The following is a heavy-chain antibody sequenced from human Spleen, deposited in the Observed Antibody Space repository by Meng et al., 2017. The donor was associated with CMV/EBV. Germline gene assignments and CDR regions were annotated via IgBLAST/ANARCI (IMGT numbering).Heavy chain of an antibody. J-gene: IGHJ4*02. D-gene: IGHD4-23*01. Sequence: GESLKISCAASGFTFSSYWMSWVRQAPGKGLEWVSSISSSSSYIYYADSVKGRFTISRDNAKNSLYLQMNSLRAEDTAVYYCARDSYGGNSLVFDYWGQGTLVTVSS. CDR3: ARDSYGGNSLVFDY. CDR2: ISSSSSYI. CDR1: GFTFSSYW. V-gene: IGHV3-21*01.